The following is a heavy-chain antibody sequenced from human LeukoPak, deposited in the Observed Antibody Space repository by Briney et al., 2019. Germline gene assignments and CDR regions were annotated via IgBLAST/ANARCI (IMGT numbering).Heavy chain of an antibody. V-gene: IGHV3-21*01. J-gene: IGHJ6*04. CDR2: ISTSSSYI. Sequence: GGSLRLSCAASGFTFSSYSMNWVRQAPGKGLEWVSSISTSSSYIYYADSVKGRFTISRDNAKNSLYLQMNSLRAEDAAVYYCAELGITMIGGVWGKGTTVTISS. CDR3: AELGITMIGGV. D-gene: IGHD3-10*02. CDR1: GFTFSSYS.